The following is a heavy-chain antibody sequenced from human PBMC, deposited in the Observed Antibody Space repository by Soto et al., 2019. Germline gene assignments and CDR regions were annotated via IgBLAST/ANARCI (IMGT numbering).Heavy chain of an antibody. CDR3: ARHRNWKVDY. Sequence: SETLSLTCTVSSGSISSYYWSWIRQPPGKGLEWIGYIYYSGSTNYNPSLKSRVTMSLDTSKNQFSLKVTSVTAADTAVYYCARHRNWKVDYWGQGTLVTVSS. CDR2: IYYSGST. J-gene: IGHJ4*02. CDR1: SGSISSYY. D-gene: IGHD1-1*01. V-gene: IGHV4-59*08.